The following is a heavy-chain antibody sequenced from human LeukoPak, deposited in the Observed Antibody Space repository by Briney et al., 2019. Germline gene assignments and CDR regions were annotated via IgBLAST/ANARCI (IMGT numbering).Heavy chain of an antibody. CDR1: GFTFSSYG. D-gene: IGHD3-10*01. CDR3: AKDRPPMVRGVCLDY. V-gene: IGHV3-23*01. CDR2: ISGSGGST. J-gene: IGHJ4*02. Sequence: GGSLRLSCAASGFTFSSYGMSWVRQAPGKGLEWVAAISGSGGSTYYADSVKGRFTISRDNSKNTLYLQMNSLRAEDTAVYYCAKDRPPMVRGVCLDYWGQGTLVTVSS.